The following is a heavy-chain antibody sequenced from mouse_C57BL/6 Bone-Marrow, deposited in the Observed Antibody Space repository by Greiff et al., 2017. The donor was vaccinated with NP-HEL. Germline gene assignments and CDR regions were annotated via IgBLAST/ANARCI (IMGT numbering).Heavy chain of an antibody. CDR3: TRWGNSNLFAY. V-gene: IGHV1-15*01. D-gene: IGHD2-5*01. CDR1: GYTFTDYE. Sequence: QVQLQQSGAELVRPGASVTLSCKASGYTFTDYEMHWVKQTPVHGLEWIGAIDPETGGTAYNQKFKGKAILTADKSSSTAYMELRSLTSEDSAVYYCTRWGNSNLFAYWGQGTLVTVSA. CDR2: IDPETGGT. J-gene: IGHJ3*01.